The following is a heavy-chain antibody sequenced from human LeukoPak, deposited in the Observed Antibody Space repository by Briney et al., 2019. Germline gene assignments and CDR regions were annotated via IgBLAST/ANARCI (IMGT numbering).Heavy chain of an antibody. D-gene: IGHD3-9*01. Sequence: EASVKVSCKVSGYTLTELSMHWVRQAPGKGLEWMGGFDPEDGETIYAQKFQGRVTMTEDTSTDTAYMELSSLRSEDTAVYYCATPHVLRYFDWLLHYWGQGTLVTVSS. J-gene: IGHJ4*02. CDR1: GYTLTELS. CDR3: ATPHVLRYFDWLLHY. V-gene: IGHV1-24*01. CDR2: FDPEDGET.